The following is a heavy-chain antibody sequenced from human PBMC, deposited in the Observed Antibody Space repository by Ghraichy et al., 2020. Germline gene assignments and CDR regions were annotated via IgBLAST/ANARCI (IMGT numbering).Heavy chain of an antibody. Sequence: LSLTCAASGFTFSSYWMSWVRQAPGKGLEWVANIKQDGSEKYYVDSVKGRFTISRDNAKNSLYLQMNSLRAEDTAVYYCASVSSDYYGSGSYKGYYYYGMDVWGQGTTVTVSS. V-gene: IGHV3-7*02. CDR1: GFTFSSYW. D-gene: IGHD3-10*01. CDR3: ASVSSDYYGSGSYKGYYYYGMDV. CDR2: IKQDGSEK. J-gene: IGHJ6*02.